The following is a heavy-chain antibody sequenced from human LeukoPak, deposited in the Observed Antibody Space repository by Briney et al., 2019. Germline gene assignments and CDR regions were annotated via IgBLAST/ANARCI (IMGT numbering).Heavy chain of an antibody. CDR3: ARGIRYRGRYYFDY. J-gene: IGHJ4*02. CDR2: ISSSSSYT. D-gene: IGHD4-11*01. Sequence: PGGSLRLSCAASGFTFSDYYMSWIRQAPGKGLEWVSYISSSSSYTNYADSVKGRFTISRDNAKNSLYLQMNSLIAEDTAVYYCARGIRYRGRYYFDYWGQGTLVTVSS. V-gene: IGHV3-11*06. CDR1: GFTFSDYY.